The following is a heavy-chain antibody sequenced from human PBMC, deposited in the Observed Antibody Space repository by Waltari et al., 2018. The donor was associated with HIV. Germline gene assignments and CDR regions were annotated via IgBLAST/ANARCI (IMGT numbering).Heavy chain of an antibody. Sequence: VQVAESGGGVVQPGKSVRLSCATSGFNFRDFVIHWVRQAPEKGLEWVAVSWSDGKTRFYEDSIKGRFSISRDNSNYSSSLQINRVTLADTAVYYCTTGRSSVVAAPPVQWGQGT. CDR2: SWSDGKTR. V-gene: IGHV3-33*03. J-gene: IGHJ4*01. CDR3: TTGRSSVVAAPPVQ. CDR1: GFNFRDFV. D-gene: IGHD6-19*01.